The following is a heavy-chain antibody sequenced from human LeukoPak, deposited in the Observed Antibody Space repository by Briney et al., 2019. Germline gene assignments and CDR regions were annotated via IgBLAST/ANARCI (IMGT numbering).Heavy chain of an antibody. Sequence: TGGSLRLSCAASGFTFSSYSMNWVRQAPGKGLEWVSSISSSSSYIYYADSLKGRFTISRDNAKNSLYLQMNSLRAEDTAVYYCARSPGEWEPMYYFDYWGQGTLVTVSS. J-gene: IGHJ4*02. CDR3: ARSPGEWEPMYYFDY. D-gene: IGHD1-26*01. V-gene: IGHV3-21*01. CDR2: ISSSSSYI. CDR1: GFTFSSYS.